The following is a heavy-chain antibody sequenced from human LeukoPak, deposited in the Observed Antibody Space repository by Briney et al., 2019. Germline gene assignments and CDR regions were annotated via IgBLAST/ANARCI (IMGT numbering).Heavy chain of an antibody. CDR1: GYTFTGYY. CDR2: INPNSGGT. J-gene: IGHJ4*02. CDR3: AREIPYTGADY. Sequence: ASVKVSCKASGYTFTGYYIHWVRQAPGQGLEWMGRINPNSGGTNYAQKLQGRVTMTRDTSISTAYMELSRLRSDDTAVYYCAREIPYTGADYWGQGTLVTVSS. V-gene: IGHV1-2*06. D-gene: IGHD1-26*01.